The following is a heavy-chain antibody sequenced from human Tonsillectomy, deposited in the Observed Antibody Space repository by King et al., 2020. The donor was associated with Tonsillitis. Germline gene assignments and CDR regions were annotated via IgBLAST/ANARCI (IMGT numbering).Heavy chain of an antibody. CDR1: GGSISSGSYY. D-gene: IGHD3-10*01. J-gene: IGHJ4*02. V-gene: IGHV4-61*02. CDR2: IYTSGST. CDR3: ARDQPYYYGSGSYYNY. Sequence: QLQESGPGLVKPSQTLSLTCTVSGGSISSGSYYWSWIRQPAGKGLEWIGRIYTSGSTNYNPSLKSRVTMSVDTSKNQFSLKLSSVTAADTAVYYCARDQPYYYGSGSYYNYWGQGTLVTVSS.